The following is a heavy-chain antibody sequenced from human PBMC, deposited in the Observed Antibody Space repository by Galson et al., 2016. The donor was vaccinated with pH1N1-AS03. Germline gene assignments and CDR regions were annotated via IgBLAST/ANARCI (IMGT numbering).Heavy chain of an antibody. CDR3: ATGTSRAGEFDS. CDR1: GFTFSSHS. D-gene: IGHD3-16*01. Sequence: SLRLSCAASGFTFSSHSMHWARQAPDEGLEWVAGISYHGNNKFYAHSVQGPFTISRDSLPNTLDLQMNSLSAADSAVYFCATGTSRAGEFDSWGRGTLVNVSS. V-gene: IGHV3-30-3*01. CDR2: ISYHGNNK. J-gene: IGHJ3*01.